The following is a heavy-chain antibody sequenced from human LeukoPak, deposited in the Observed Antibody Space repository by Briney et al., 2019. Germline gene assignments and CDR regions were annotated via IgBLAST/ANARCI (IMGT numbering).Heavy chain of an antibody. J-gene: IGHJ4*02. CDR3: ARVGGSGYDFYFDY. CDR2: IYSGGST. Sequence: GGSLRLSCAASGFTVSSNYMSWVRQAPGKGLEWVSVIYSGGSTYYADSVKGRFTISRDNSKNTLYLQMNSLRAEDTAVYYCARVGGSGYDFYFDYWGQGTLVTVSS. CDR1: GFTVSSNY. V-gene: IGHV3-53*01. D-gene: IGHD5-12*01.